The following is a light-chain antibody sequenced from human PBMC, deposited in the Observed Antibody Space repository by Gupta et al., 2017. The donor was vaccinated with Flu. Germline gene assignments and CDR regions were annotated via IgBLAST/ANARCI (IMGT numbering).Light chain of an antibody. J-gene: IGLJ3*02. Sequence: QLVLTQSPSPSASLGASVKLTCTLSSGHSSYAIAWHQQQPEKGPPYLMKLNSDGSHSKGDGIPDRFSGSSSGAERYLTISSLQSEDEADYYCQTWGTGSWVFGGGTKLTVL. CDR3: QTWGTGSWV. CDR1: SGHSSYA. CDR2: LNSDGSH. V-gene: IGLV4-69*01.